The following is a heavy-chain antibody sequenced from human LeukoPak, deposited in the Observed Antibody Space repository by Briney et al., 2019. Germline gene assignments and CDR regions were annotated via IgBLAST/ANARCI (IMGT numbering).Heavy chain of an antibody. CDR2: ISGSGGST. CDR1: GFTFSSYW. J-gene: IGHJ4*02. V-gene: IGHV3-23*01. CDR3: AKDGGGWSGSYFDY. D-gene: IGHD6-19*01. Sequence: GGPLRLSCAASGFTFSSYWMHWVRHTPGKGLEWVSAISGSGGSTYYADSVKGRFTISRDNSKNTLYLQMNSLRAEDTAVYYCAKDGGGWSGSYFDYWGQGTLVTVSS.